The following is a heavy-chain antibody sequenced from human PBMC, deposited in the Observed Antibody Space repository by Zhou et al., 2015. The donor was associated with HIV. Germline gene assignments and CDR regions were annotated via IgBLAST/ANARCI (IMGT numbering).Heavy chain of an antibody. D-gene: IGHD5-18*01. CDR2: IIPIFGTA. J-gene: IGHJ4*02. CDR1: GGTFNSYA. V-gene: IGHV1-69*06. Sequence: LVQSGTEVRKPGSSVKVSCKAPGGTFNSYAMSWVRQAPGQGLEWMGGIIPIFGTANYAQKFQGRVTITADKSTSTAYMELSSLRSDDTAVYYCARVTGVGYGINFDYWGQGTLVTVSS. CDR3: ARVTGVGYGINFDY.